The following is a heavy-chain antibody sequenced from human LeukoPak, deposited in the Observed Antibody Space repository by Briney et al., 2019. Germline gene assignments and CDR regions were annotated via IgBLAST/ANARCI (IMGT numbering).Heavy chain of an antibody. V-gene: IGHV4-59*01. CDR2: IYYSGST. J-gene: IGHJ2*01. D-gene: IGHD4-17*01. CDR3: ATLSPSSYAESNWYFDL. Sequence: PGGSLRLSCAASGFTFSSYSMNWIRQPPGKGLECIGYIYYSGSTNYNPSLKSRVTISADTSKNQFSLKLSSVTAADTAVYYCATLSPSSYAESNWYFDLW. CDR1: GFTFSSYS.